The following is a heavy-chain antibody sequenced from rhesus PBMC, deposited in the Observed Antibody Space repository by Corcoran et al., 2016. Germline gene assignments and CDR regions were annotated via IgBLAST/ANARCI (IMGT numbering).Heavy chain of an antibody. CDR3: ARGSNYARYFDL. CDR1: GGSIRSNY. V-gene: IGHV4-173*01. J-gene: IGHJ2*01. Sequence: QLQLQESGPGLVKPSETLSLTCAVSGGSIRSNYWSWLRQPPGKGLGWIGRISGSGGSTDYNPSLKSRVTISTDTSKNQFSLKRSSVTAADTAVYYCARGSNYARYFDLWGPGTPITISS. CDR2: ISGSGGST. D-gene: IGHD4-23*01.